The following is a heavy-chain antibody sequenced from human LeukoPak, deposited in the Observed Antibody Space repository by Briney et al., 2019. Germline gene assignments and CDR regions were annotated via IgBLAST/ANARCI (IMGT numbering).Heavy chain of an antibody. Sequence: GGSLRLSCAASGFTFSSYEMNWVRQAPGKGLEWVSYISSSGSTIYYADSVKGRFTISRDNAKNSLYLQMNSLRAEDTAVYYCARGRAGSYYNNYWGQGTRVTVSS. V-gene: IGHV3-48*03. CDR1: GFTFSSYE. CDR2: ISSSGSTI. CDR3: ARGRAGSYYNNY. D-gene: IGHD3-10*01. J-gene: IGHJ4*02.